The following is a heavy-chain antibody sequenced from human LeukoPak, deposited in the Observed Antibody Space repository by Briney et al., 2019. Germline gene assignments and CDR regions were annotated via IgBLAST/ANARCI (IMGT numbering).Heavy chain of an antibody. J-gene: IGHJ4*02. Sequence: GGSLRLSCAASGFTVSSNYMSWVRQAPGKGLEWVSVIYSGGSTYYVDSVKGRFTISRDNSKNTLYLQMKSLRAEDTAVYYCARGRPAGYFDYWGQGTLVTVS. D-gene: IGHD6-6*01. V-gene: IGHV3-53*01. CDR2: IYSGGST. CDR3: ARGRPAGYFDY. CDR1: GFTVSSNY.